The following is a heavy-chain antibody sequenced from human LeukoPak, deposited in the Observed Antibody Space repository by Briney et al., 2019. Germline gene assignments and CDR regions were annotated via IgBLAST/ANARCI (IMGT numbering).Heavy chain of an antibody. CDR1: RFTFTSYA. V-gene: IGHV3-23*01. Sequence: GGSLRLSCAPSRFTFTSYAMTWVRQAPGKGLEWVSAISGSGGSTYYADSVKGRFTISRDNSKNTLYLQMNSLRAEDTAIYYCAKDVFLLSGRGDDYWGQGTLVTVSS. CDR2: ISGSGGST. CDR3: AKDVFLLSGRGDDY. D-gene: IGHD2-15*01. J-gene: IGHJ4*02.